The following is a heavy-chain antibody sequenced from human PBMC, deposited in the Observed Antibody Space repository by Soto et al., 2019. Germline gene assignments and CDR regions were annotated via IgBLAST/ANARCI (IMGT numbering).Heavy chain of an antibody. CDR2: IYYSGST. D-gene: IGHD2-15*01. CDR3: ARGDCSGGSCYSRKPNINYYGMDV. Sequence: QVQLQESGPGLVKPSQTLSLTCTVSGGSISSGDYYWSWIRQPPGKGLEWIGYIYYSGSTYYNPSRKRRVTRSVDTSKNQFSLKLSSVTAADTAVYYCARGDCSGGSCYSRKPNINYYGMDVWGQGTTVTVSS. V-gene: IGHV4-30-4*01. J-gene: IGHJ6*02. CDR1: GGSISSGDYY.